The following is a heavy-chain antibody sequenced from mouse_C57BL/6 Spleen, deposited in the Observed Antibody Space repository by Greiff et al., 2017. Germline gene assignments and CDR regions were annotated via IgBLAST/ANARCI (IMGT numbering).Heavy chain of an antibody. CDR3: ARHEETVVAFYCFDD. D-gene: IGHD1-1*01. CDR2: FYPGSGSI. CDR1: GYTFTEYT. J-gene: IGHJ2*01. V-gene: IGHV1-62-2*01. Sequence: QVQLKESGAELVKPGASVKLSCKASGYTFTEYTIHWVKQRPGQGLEWIGWFYPGSGSIKYNEKFKDKATLTADKSASTVYMELSRLTSEDSAVYFCARHEETVVAFYCFDDWGQGTTRTVSS.